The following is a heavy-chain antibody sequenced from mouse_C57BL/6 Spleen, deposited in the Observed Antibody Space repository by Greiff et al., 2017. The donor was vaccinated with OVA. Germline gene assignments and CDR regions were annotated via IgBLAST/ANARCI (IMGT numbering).Heavy chain of an antibody. CDR2: IRNKANGYTT. Sequence: EVKLMESGGGLVQPGGSLSLSCAASGFTFTDYYMSWVRQPPGKALEWLGFIRNKANGYTTEYSASVKGRFTISRDNSQSILYLQMNALRAEDSATYYCARSKSNWDYFDYWGQGTTLTVSS. CDR1: GFTFTDYY. V-gene: IGHV7-3*01. J-gene: IGHJ2*01. CDR3: ARSKSNWDYFDY. D-gene: IGHD4-1*01.